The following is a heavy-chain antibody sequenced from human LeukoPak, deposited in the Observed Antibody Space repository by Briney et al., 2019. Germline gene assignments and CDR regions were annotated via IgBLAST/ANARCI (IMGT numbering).Heavy chain of an antibody. D-gene: IGHD3-22*01. CDR2: INSDGSST. J-gene: IGHJ4*02. V-gene: IGHV3-74*01. CDR3: ASVKDYYDSSGYYLY. CDR1: GFTFSSYW. Sequence: GGSLRLSCAASGFTFSSYWMHWVRQAPGKGLVWVSRINSDGSSTSYADSVKGRFTISRDNAKNTPYLQMNSLRAEDTAVYYCASVKDYYDSSGYYLYWGQGTLVTVSS.